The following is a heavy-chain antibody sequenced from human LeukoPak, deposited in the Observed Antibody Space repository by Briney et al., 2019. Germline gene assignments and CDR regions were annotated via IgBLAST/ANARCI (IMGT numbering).Heavy chain of an antibody. CDR2: ISSSSSTI. CDR1: VFTFSSYS. J-gene: IGHJ4*02. CDR3: ARFSGSYADEDYYFDY. Sequence: GGSLRLSCAASVFTFSSYSMNWVRQAPGKGLEWVSYISSSSSTIYYADSVKGRFTISRDNAKNSLYLQMNSLRDEDTAVYYCARFSGSYADEDYYFDYWGQGTLVTVSP. V-gene: IGHV3-48*02. D-gene: IGHD1-26*01.